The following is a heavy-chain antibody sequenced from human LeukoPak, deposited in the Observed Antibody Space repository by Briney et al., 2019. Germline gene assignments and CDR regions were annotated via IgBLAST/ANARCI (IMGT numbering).Heavy chain of an antibody. CDR2: ISYDGSNK. CDR3: ARDLDPYYFDY. V-gene: IGHV3-30*04. J-gene: IGHJ4*02. CDR1: GFTFSSYA. D-gene: IGHD3-3*01. Sequence: GGSLRLSCAASGFTFSSYAMHWVRQAPGKGLEWVAVISYDGSNKYYADSVKGRFTISRDNSKNTLYLQMSSLRAEDTAVYYCARDLDPYYFDYWGQGTLVTVSS.